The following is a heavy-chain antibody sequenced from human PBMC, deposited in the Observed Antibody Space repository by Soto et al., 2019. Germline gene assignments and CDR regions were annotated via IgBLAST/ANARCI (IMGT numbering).Heavy chain of an antibody. V-gene: IGHV3-23*01. CDR1: GFTFASYT. D-gene: IGHD2-2*01. CDR2: ISGRAGNT. J-gene: IGHJ5*02. Sequence: GGSLRLSCAASGFTFASYTMTWVRQAPGKGLGWVSVISGRAGNTYYADSVKGRFTISRDNSKNTLYLYMGSLRAEDTALYYCAKDRYCSSTSCSSLNSWGQGTLVTVS. CDR3: AKDRYCSSTSCSSLNS.